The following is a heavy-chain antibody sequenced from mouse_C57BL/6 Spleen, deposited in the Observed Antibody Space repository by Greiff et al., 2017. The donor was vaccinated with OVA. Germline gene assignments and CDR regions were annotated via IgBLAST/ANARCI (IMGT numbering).Heavy chain of an antibody. J-gene: IGHJ1*03. CDR1: GYTFTDYE. CDR3: MGYDEYFDV. CDR2: IDPETGGT. V-gene: IGHV1-15*01. D-gene: IGHD2-14*01. Sequence: VQLQQSGAELVRPGASVTLSCKASGYTFTDYEMHWVKQTPVHGLEWIGSIDPETGGTAYNQKFKGKAILTADKSSSTAYMELRSLTSEDSAVFYAMGYDEYFDVWGTGTTVTVSS.